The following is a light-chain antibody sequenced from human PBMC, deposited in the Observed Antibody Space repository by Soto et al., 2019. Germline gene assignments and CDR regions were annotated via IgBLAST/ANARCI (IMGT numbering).Light chain of an antibody. J-gene: IGKJ4*01. CDR3: QQLNSYPT. CDR2: AAS. CDR1: QGISSY. V-gene: IGKV1-9*01. Sequence: DIQLTQSPSFVSASVGDRVTITCRASQGISSYLAWYQQKPGKAPKLLIYAASTLQSGVPSRFSGSGSGTEFTLTISSLQPEDFATYYCQQLNSYPTFGGGTKVEIK.